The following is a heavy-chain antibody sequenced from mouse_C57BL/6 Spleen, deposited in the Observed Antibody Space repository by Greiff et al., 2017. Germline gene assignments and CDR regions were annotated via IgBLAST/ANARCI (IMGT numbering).Heavy chain of an antibody. D-gene: IGHD1-1*01. V-gene: IGHV10-1*01. Sequence: EAGGGLVQPKGSLKLSCAASGFSFNTYAMNWVRQAPGKVLEWVARIRSKSNNYATYYADSVKDRFTISRDDAESMLYLQMNNLKTEDTAMYYCVRSSSYWYFDVWGTGTTVTVSS. CDR2: IRSKSNNYAT. J-gene: IGHJ1*03. CDR1: GFSFNTYA. CDR3: VRSSSYWYFDV.